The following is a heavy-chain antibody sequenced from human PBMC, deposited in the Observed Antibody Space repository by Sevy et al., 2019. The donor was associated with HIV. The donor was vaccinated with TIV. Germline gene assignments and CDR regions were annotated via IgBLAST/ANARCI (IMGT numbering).Heavy chain of an antibody. Sequence: GGSLRLSCAASGFTFSSFAMNWVRQAPGMGLEWVSTISGTGGSTYYADSVKGQFTISRDNSKNTLYLQMNSLRVEDTAVYYCAKDTYIDYWGQGTLVTVSS. J-gene: IGHJ4*02. CDR2: ISGTGGST. CDR3: AKDTYIDY. V-gene: IGHV3-23*01. CDR1: GFTFSSFA.